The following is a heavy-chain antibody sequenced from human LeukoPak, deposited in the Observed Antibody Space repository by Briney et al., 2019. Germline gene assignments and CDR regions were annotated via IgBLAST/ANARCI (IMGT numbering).Heavy chain of an antibody. CDR3: ARTPSRPNYYYYMDV. CDR1: GDSVSSGMYY. J-gene: IGHJ6*03. V-gene: IGHV4-61*01. CDR2: IYYSGST. Sequence: PSETLSLTCTVSGDSVSSGMYYWSWIRQPPGKGLEWIGHIYYSGSTKYNPSLKSRVTMSVDTSKNQFSLKLSSVTAADTAVYYCARTPSRPNYYYYMDVWGKGTTVTVSS.